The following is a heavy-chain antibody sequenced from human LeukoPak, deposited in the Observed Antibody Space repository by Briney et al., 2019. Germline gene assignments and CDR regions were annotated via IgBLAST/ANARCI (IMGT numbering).Heavy chain of an antibody. J-gene: IGHJ3*02. CDR1: GGSISSGGYS. CDR2: IYHSGST. V-gene: IGHV4-30-2*01. D-gene: IGHD3-10*01. CDR3: ARDSVSGDAFDI. Sequence: SETLSLTCAVSGGSISSGGYSWSWIRQPPGKGLEWIGYIYHSGSTYYNPSLKSRVTISVDRSKNQFSLKLSSVTAEDTAVYYCARDSVSGDAFDIWGQGTMVTVSS.